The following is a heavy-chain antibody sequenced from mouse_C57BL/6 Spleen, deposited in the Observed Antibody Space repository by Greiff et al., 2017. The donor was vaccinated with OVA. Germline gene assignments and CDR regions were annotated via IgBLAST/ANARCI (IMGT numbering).Heavy chain of an antibody. CDR2: IDPSDSYT. CDR1: GYTFTSYW. Sequence: VQLQQPGAELVMPGASVKLSCKASGYTFTSYWMHWVKQRPGQGLEWIGEIDPSDSYTNSNQKFKGKSTLTVDKSSSTAYMQLSSLTSLDSSVSYCAPSCSYYFAYWGQGTPLTVSS. V-gene: IGHV1-69*01. D-gene: IGHD3-1*01. CDR3: APSCSYYFAY. J-gene: IGHJ2*01.